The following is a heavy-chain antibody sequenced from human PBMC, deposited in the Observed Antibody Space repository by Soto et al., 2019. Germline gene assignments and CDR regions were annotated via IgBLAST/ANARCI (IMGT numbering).Heavy chain of an antibody. CDR3: ARDYYGEDDY. V-gene: IGHV4-38-2*02. J-gene: IGHJ4*02. D-gene: IGHD4-17*01. Sequence: SETLSLTCAVSGYSISSGYYWGWIRQPPGKGLEWIGIIYHSGSTYYNPSLKSRVTISVDTSKNQFSLKLSSVTAADTAVYYCARDYYGEDDYWGQGTLVTVS. CDR2: IYHSGST. CDR1: GYSISSGYY.